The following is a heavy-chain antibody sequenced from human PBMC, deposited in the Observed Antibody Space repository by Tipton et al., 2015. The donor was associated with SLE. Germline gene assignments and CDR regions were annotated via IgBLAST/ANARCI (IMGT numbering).Heavy chain of an antibody. Sequence: TLSLTCTVSVGSISNSFWSWIRQPAGKGLEWIGRIYTSGNTIYNPSLKSRVTMSLDTSKNQFSLKLRSVTAADTAIYYCARGGYSSGWYGDYFVYCGQGTLVTVSS. CDR2: IYTSGNT. D-gene: IGHD6-19*01. CDR3: ARGGYSSGWYGDYFVY. J-gene: IGHJ4*02. CDR1: VGSISNSF. V-gene: IGHV4-4*07.